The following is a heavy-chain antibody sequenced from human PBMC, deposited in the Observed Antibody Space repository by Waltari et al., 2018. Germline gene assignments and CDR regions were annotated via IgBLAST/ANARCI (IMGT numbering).Heavy chain of an antibody. CDR1: GYTFTGYY. V-gene: IGHV1-2*06. Sequence: QVQLVQSGAEVKKPGASVKVSCKASGYTFTGYYMHWVRQAPGQGLEWMGRINPNSGGTNYAQKFQGRVTMTRDTSISTAYMELSRLRSDDTAVYYCARDHLWGLRLEWLRVPGYWGQGTLVTVSS. CDR2: INPNSGGT. D-gene: IGHD5-12*01. CDR3: ARDHLWGLRLEWLRVPGY. J-gene: IGHJ4*02.